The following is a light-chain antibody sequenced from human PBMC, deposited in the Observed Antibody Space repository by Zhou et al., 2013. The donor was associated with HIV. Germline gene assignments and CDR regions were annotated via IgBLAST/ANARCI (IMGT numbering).Light chain of an antibody. CDR1: QSLLPGNGKNY. CDR3: MHRLEFPLT. CDR2: SVS. J-gene: IGKJ4*01. V-gene: IGKV2-40*01. Sequence: DIVMTQSPLSLPVTPGEPASISCRSSQSLLPGNGKNYLDWYLQKPGQSPQLLIYSVSRRAFGVPDRFSGSGSGTDFTLKISKMEAEDVGVYYCMHRLEFPLTIGGGTRLEIK.